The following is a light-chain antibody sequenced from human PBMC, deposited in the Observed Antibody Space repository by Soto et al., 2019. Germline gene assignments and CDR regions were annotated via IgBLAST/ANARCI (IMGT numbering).Light chain of an antibody. J-gene: IGLJ2*01. CDR2: DIT. CDR1: SSDVGSSNF. Sequence: ALTQPRSVSGSPGQSVALSCTGTSSDVGSSNFVSWYQQHPGKAPKLMIYDITERPSGVPDRFSGSKSGNTASLTISGLQTEDEADYYCCSYAGTYTPVVFGGGTKLTVL. CDR3: CSYAGTYTPVV. V-gene: IGLV2-11*01.